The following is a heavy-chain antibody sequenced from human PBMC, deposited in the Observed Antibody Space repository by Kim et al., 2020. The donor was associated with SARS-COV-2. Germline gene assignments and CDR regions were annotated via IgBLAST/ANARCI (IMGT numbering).Heavy chain of an antibody. CDR3: ARVPGTTVTTLHWFDP. CDR1: GGSISSSSYY. J-gene: IGHJ5*02. D-gene: IGHD4-17*01. CDR2: IYYSGST. V-gene: IGHV4-39*07. Sequence: SETLSLTCTVSGGSISSSSYYWGWIRQPPGKGLEWIGSIYYSGSTYYNPSLKSRVTISVDTSKNQFSLKLSSVTAADTAVYYCARVPGTTVTTLHWFDPWGQGTLVTVSS.